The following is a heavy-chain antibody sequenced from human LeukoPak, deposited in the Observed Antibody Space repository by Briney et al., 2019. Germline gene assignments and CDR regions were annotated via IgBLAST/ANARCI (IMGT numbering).Heavy chain of an antibody. CDR3: AKDSGSYGGAFDI. Sequence: SLRLSFAASGFPFDDYAMHWVRQAPGKGLEWVSGISWNSGSIGYADSVKGRFTISRGNAKNSLYLQMNSLRAEDTALYYCAKDSGSYGGAFDIWGQGTMVTVSS. V-gene: IGHV3-9*01. D-gene: IGHD1-26*01. CDR2: ISWNSGSI. J-gene: IGHJ3*02. CDR1: GFPFDDYA.